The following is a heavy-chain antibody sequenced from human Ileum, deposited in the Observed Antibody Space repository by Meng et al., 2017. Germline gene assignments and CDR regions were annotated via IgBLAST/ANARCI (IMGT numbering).Heavy chain of an antibody. J-gene: IGHJ4*02. CDR1: GRSISSSDW. CDR2: MNLGGSP. Sequence: VQLQESGPGRVAPSGTLSLTCAVAGRSISSSDWWSWVRQPPGKGLEWIAEMNLGGSPNYNPSLKSRVTMSVDKSNDHLSLQLTSVAAADTAVYYCAHIFDSWGQGTLVTVSS. V-gene: IGHV4-4*02. CDR3: AHIFDS.